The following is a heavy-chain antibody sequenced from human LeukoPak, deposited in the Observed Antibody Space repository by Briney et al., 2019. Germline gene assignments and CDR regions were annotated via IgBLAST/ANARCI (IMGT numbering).Heavy chain of an antibody. CDR1: GFTFSSYS. CDR3: ARDLSIAVAGTRFDY. J-gene: IGHJ4*02. CDR2: ISSSSSYI. Sequence: GGSLRLSCAASGFTFSSYSMNWVRQAPGKGLEWVSSISSSSSYIYYADSVKGRFTISRDNAKNSLYLQMNSLRAEDTVVYYCARDLSIAVAGTRFDYWGQGTLVTVSS. D-gene: IGHD6-19*01. V-gene: IGHV3-21*01.